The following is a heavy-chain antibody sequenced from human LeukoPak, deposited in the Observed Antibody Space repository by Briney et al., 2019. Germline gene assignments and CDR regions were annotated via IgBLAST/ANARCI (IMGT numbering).Heavy chain of an antibody. J-gene: IGHJ4*02. V-gene: IGHV1-18*01. Sequence: APVKVSCKASGYTFTSYGISWVRQAPGQGLEWMGWISGYNGNTNYAQKLQGRVTMTTDTSTSTVYMGLRSLRSDDTAVYYCAREEVRRAVAGYFDNWGQGTLVAVSS. CDR1: GYTFTSYG. CDR2: ISGYNGNT. CDR3: AREEVRRAVAGYFDN. D-gene: IGHD6-19*01.